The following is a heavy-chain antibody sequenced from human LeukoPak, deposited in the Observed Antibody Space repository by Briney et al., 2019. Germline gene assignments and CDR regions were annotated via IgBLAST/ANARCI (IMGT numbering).Heavy chain of an antibody. CDR2: ISDGGGTS. CDR1: GFNFNNYA. Sequence: GSLRLSCATSGFNFNNYAMSWVRQAPGKGLEWLSAISDGGGTSYYADSVKGRFTISRDNSRSTLFLQMNSLGAEDTALYYCASQAWFHSSGYYWYYFDCWGQGTLVTVSS. CDR3: ASQAWFHSSGYYWYYFDC. V-gene: IGHV3-23*01. J-gene: IGHJ4*02. D-gene: IGHD3-22*01.